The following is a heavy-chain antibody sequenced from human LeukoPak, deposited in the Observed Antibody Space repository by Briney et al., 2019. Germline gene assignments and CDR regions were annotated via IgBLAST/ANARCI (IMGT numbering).Heavy chain of an antibody. CDR1: GFTFSSYA. CDR2: ISSSSSYI. J-gene: IGHJ4*02. CDR3: ARDPLSAGTGY. Sequence: GGSLRLSCAASGFTFSSYAMSWVRQAPGKGLEWVSSISSSSSYIYYADSVKGRFTISRDNAKNSLYLQMNSLRAEDTAVYYCARDPLSAGTGYWGQGTLVTVSS. D-gene: IGHD6-13*01. V-gene: IGHV3-21*01.